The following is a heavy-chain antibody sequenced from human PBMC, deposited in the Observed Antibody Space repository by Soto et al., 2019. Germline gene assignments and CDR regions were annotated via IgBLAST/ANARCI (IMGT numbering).Heavy chain of an antibody. CDR3: AKDLMTVMTITDTCFDY. J-gene: IGHJ4*02. CDR2: ISGSGGST. V-gene: IGHV3-23*01. CDR1: GFTFSSYA. D-gene: IGHD3-22*01. Sequence: EVQLLESGGGLVQPGGSLRLSCEASGFTFSSYAMSWVRQAPGKGLEWVSAISGSGGSTYYADSVKGRFTISRDNSKNTLYLQMNSLRAEDTAVDYCAKDLMTVMTITDTCFDYWGQGTLVTVSS.